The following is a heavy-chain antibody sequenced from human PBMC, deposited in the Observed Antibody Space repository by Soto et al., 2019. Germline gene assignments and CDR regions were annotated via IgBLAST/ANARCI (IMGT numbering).Heavy chain of an antibody. D-gene: IGHD5-18*01. J-gene: IGHJ4*02. CDR2: INHSGST. CDR3: ARGGHPWILKTVYYLDY. CDR1: GGSFSGYY. V-gene: IGHV4-34*01. Sequence: SETLSLTCAVYGGSFSGYYWSWIRQPPGKGLEWIGEINHSGSTNYNPSLKSRVTISVDTSKNQFSLKLSSVTAADTAVYYCARGGHPWILKTVYYLDYWGQGTLVTVSS.